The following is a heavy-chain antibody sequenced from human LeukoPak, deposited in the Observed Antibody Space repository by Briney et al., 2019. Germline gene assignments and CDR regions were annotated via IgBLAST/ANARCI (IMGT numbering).Heavy chain of an antibody. CDR1: GGSFSGYY. CDR3: ARDRGGSGSYSPYNWFDP. D-gene: IGHD1-26*01. Sequence: SETLSLTCAVYGGSFSGYYWSWIRQPPGKGLEWIGEINHSGSTNYNPSLKSRVTISVDTSKNQFSLKLSSVTAADTAVYYCARDRGGSGSYSPYNWFDPWGQGTLVTVSS. J-gene: IGHJ5*02. V-gene: IGHV4-34*01. CDR2: INHSGST.